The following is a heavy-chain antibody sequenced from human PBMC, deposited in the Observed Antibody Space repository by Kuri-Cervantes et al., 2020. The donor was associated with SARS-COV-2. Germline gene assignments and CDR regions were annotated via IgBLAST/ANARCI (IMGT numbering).Heavy chain of an antibody. D-gene: IGHD1-26*01. Sequence: GESLKISCAASGFTFSSYAMHWVRQAPGKGLEWVSSISSSSSSIYYADSLKGRFTISRDNAKNSLYLQVNSLRAEDTAVYYCAVGGGSYFIWGQGTLVTVSS. CDR1: GFTFSSYA. CDR3: AVGGGSYFI. J-gene: IGHJ4*02. V-gene: IGHV3-21*01. CDR2: ISSSSSSI.